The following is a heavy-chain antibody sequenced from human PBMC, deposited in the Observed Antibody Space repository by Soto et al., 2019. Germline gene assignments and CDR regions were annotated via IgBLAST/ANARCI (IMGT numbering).Heavy chain of an antibody. D-gene: IGHD2-21*01. Sequence: QVQLVQAAGEVKKPGASAIVSCQASGYTFRNYIIAWLRQAPGQGREWMGWSSPYNGNTNYARQFRGRVTLTTDTSTSAAYLELRNLGSYVEATYYCARYCAGNACYSRNYYAMDVWGQGTTVSVSS. CDR3: ARYCAGNACYSRNYYAMDV. J-gene: IGHJ6*02. V-gene: IGHV1-18*01. CDR1: GYTFRNYI. CDR2: SSPYNGNT.